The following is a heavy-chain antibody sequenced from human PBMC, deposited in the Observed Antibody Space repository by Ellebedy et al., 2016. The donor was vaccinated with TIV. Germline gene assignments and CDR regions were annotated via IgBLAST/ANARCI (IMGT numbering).Heavy chain of an antibody. CDR3: ARDPSSYYGSGTSAFDI. CDR1: GGSISNGGYS. CDR2: IYHSGST. D-gene: IGHD3-10*01. J-gene: IGHJ3*02. Sequence: LRLXXAVSGGSISNGGYSWSWIRQPPGKGLEWIGFIYHSGSTYYNPSLKSRVIISVDRSKNQFSLKLNSVTAADTAVYYCARDPSSYYGSGTSAFDIWGQGTMITVSS. V-gene: IGHV4-30-2*01.